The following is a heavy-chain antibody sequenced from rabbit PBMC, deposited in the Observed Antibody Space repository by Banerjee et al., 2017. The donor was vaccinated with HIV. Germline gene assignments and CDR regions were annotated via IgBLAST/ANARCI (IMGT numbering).Heavy chain of an antibody. J-gene: IGHJ4*01. D-gene: IGHD4-1*01. Sequence: QEQLEESGGDLVKPGGSLTLTCTASGFSFSSSYWMWWVRQAPGKGLEWIGCIYTGSSVSTYYAGWAKGRFTISKTSSTTVTLQMTSLTAADTASYFCARDLAGVIGWNFNLWGQGTLVTVS. CDR3: ARDLAGVIGWNFNL. V-gene: IGHV1S45*01. CDR2: IYTGSSVST. CDR1: GFSFSSSYW.